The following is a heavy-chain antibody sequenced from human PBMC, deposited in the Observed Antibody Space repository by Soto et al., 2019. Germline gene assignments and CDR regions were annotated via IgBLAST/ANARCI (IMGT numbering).Heavy chain of an antibody. CDR2: IYPSNSNT. D-gene: IGHD2-2*01. Sequence: PVESLKISCKGFGYSFTSYWIDWVRQMPGKGLEWMGIIYPSNSNTRYSPSFQGQVTISADTSISTVYLQWDSLKASDTAIYHCARESTGQFDYWGQGTQVTVSS. J-gene: IGHJ4*02. CDR1: GYSFTSYW. CDR3: ARESTGQFDY. V-gene: IGHV5-51*01.